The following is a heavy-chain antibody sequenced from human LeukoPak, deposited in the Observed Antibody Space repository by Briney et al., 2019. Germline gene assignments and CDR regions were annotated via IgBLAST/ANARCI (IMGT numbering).Heavy chain of an antibody. Sequence: GGSPRHSCAASGFTVSSNYMSWVRQAPGKGLEWVSVIYSGGSTYYADSVKGRFTISRDNSKNTLYLQMNSLRAEDTAVYYCAKTGGSTSHPADWGQGTLVTVSS. V-gene: IGHV3-53*01. J-gene: IGHJ4*02. D-gene: IGHD3-16*01. CDR2: IYSGGST. CDR1: GFTVSSNY. CDR3: AKTGGSTSHPAD.